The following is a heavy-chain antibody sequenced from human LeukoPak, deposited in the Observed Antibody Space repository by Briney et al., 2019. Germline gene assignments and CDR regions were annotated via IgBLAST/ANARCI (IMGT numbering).Heavy chain of an antibody. CDR3: ARSRFLEPDV. Sequence: GGSLRLSCAGSGLIVSSNYMTWVRQAPGKGLEWVALLFGGGSEYYADSVKDRFTISRDHSKQTLFLQMNNLRVEDTAIYYCARSRFLEPDVWGKGTTVTVAS. CDR1: GLIVSSNY. CDR2: LFGGGSE. D-gene: IGHD1-1*01. J-gene: IGHJ6*04. V-gene: IGHV3-53*01.